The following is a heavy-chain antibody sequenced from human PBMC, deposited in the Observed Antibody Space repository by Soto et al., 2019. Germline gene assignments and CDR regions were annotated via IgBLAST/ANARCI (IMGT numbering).Heavy chain of an antibody. Sequence: EVQLVESGGGLVKPGGSLRLSCAASGFTFSSYSMNWVRQAPGKGLEWVSSISSSSSYIYYADSVKGRFTISRDNAKNSLYLQMNSLRAEDTAVYYCARGGGSTSSAPYWYFDLWGRGNLVTVSS. CDR2: ISSSSSYI. J-gene: IGHJ2*01. CDR3: ARGGGSTSSAPYWYFDL. D-gene: IGHD2-2*01. V-gene: IGHV3-21*01. CDR1: GFTFSSYS.